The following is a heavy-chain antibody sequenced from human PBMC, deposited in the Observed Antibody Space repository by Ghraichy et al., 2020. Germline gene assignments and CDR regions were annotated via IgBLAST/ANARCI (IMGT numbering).Heavy chain of an antibody. D-gene: IGHD2-15*01. CDR3: ARDREVVVAATYWFDP. J-gene: IGHJ5*02. CDR1: GFTFSSYS. Sequence: GGSLRLSCAASGFTFSSYSMNWVRQAPGKGLEWVSSISSSSSYIYYADSVKGRFTISRDNAKNSLYLQMNSLRAEDTAVYYCARDREVVVAATYWFDPWGQGTLVTVSS. V-gene: IGHV3-21*01. CDR2: ISSSSSYI.